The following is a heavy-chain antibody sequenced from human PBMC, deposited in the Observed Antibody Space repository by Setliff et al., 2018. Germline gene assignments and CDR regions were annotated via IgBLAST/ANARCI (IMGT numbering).Heavy chain of an antibody. CDR1: GGSFSDYY. CDR2: INQSGNT. Sequence: SETLSLTCTVYGGSFSDYYWGWIRQSPGKRPEWIAEINQSGNTNYNPSLNSRVSVSVDTPTNQFSLKVFSVTAADTAVYYCRFWSSYNKNDYWGQGTLVTVSS. J-gene: IGHJ4*02. CDR3: RFWSSYNKNDY. V-gene: IGHV4-34*01. D-gene: IGHD3-3*01.